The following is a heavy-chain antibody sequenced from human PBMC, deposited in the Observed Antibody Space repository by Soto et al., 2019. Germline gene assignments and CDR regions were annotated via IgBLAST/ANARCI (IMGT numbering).Heavy chain of an antibody. CDR2: IDWDDDK. CDR1: GFSLSTSGMC. Sequence: SGPTLVNPTQALTLTCTFSGFSLSTSGMCVSWIRQPPGKALEWLARIDWDDDKRYSPSLRSRLTITKDTSKNQVVLTMTNMDPGDTATYYCIQSLCGGDCPQPYASYSSYGMDAWGQGTT. J-gene: IGHJ6*02. CDR3: IQSLCGGDCPQPYASYSSYGMDA. V-gene: IGHV2-5*08. D-gene: IGHD2-21*02.